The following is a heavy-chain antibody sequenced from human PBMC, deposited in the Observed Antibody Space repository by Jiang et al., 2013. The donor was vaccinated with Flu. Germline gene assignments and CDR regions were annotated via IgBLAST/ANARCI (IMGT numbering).Heavy chain of an antibody. D-gene: IGHD3-10*01. CDR3: ASQYYYGSGSYRMG. V-gene: IGHV4-34*01. J-gene: IGHJ4*02. Sequence: ELLKPSETLSLTCAVYGGSFSGYYWSWIRQPPGKGLEWIGEINHSGSTNYNPSLKSRVTISVDTSKNQFSLKLSSVTAADTAVYYCASQYYYGSGSYRMGWGQGTLVTVSS. CDR2: INHSGST. CDR1: GGSFSGYY.